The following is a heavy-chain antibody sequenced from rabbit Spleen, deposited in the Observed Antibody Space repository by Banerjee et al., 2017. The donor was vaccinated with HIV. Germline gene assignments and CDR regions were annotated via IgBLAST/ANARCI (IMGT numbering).Heavy chain of an antibody. CDR3: AKRGVSGFAL. Sequence: QEQLVESGGGLVQPGESLKLSCKASRFSLINYGVSWVRQAPGKGLEWIGTIDSLLDDTYNATWVSGRFTISSHNVQNTVDLQMNSLTVADTATYFCAKRGVSGFALWGPGTLVTVS. V-gene: IGHV1S8*01. CDR1: RFSLINYG. D-gene: IGHD1-1*01. CDR2: IDSLLDDT. J-gene: IGHJ3*01.